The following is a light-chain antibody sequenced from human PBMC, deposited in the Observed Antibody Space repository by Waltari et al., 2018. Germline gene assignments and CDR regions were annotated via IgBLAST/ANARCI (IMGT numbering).Light chain of an antibody. J-gene: IGKJ1*01. CDR1: QGIATN. V-gene: IGKV1-16*01. Sequence: DIQMPQSPSSVSASVGDTVTLTCRASQGIATNLAWFQQKPGQAPKPLIYLASRLQSGIPSRFRGSGSGTYFTLTINSLQPEDSATYYCQHYNDYPWTFGQGTKVEI. CDR2: LAS. CDR3: QHYNDYPWT.